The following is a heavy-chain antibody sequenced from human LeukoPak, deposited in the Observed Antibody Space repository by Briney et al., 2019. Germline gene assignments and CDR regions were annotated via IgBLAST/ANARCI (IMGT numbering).Heavy chain of an antibody. Sequence: PSETLSLTCTVSGGSISSGYYWGWIRQPPGKGLEWIGEINHSGSTNYNPSLKSRVTISVDTSKNQFSLKLSSVTAADTAVYYCARGRDIVVVVAEQTNSHFDYWGQGTLVTVSS. V-gene: IGHV4-34*01. CDR2: INHSGST. CDR1: GGSISSGYY. J-gene: IGHJ4*02. CDR3: ARGRDIVVVVAEQTNSHFDY. D-gene: IGHD2-15*01.